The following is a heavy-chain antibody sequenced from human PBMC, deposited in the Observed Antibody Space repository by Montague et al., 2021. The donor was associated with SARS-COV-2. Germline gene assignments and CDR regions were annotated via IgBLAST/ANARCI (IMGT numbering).Heavy chain of an antibody. CDR1: GGSISSGSYY. D-gene: IGHD2-21*01. CDR3: ARARTSLIVVVNEFDY. J-gene: IGHJ4*02. CDR2: IYYSGSS. V-gene: IGHV4-31*03. Sequence: TLSLACTVSGGSISSGSYYWSWIRQHPGKGLEWIGYIYYSGSSYYNPSLKSRVTISADTSKNQFSLRPSSVTAADTAVYYCARARTSLIVVVNEFDYWGQGTLVTVSS.